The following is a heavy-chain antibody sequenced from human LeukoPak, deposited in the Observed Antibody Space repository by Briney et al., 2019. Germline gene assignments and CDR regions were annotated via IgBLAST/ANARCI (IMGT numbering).Heavy chain of an antibody. CDR1: GYTFTSYA. CDR3: ARLDSGHRGY. CDR2: INAGNGNT. V-gene: IGHV1-3*01. Sequence: ASVKVSCKASGYTFTSYAMHWVRQAPGQRLEWLGCINAGNGNTKYSQKFQGRVTITRDTSASTAYMELRSLRSDDTAVYYCARLDSGHRGYWGQGTLVTVSS. J-gene: IGHJ4*02. D-gene: IGHD1-26*01.